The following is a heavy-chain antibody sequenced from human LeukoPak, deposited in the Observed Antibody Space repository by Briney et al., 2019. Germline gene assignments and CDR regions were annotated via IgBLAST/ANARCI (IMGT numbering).Heavy chain of an antibody. CDR3: AKESSKESNWNSVL. CDR2: INHSGST. Sequence: SETLSLTCAVYGGSFSGYYWSWIRQPPGKGLEWIGEINHSGSTNYNPSLKSRVTISVDTSKNQFSLKLSSVTAADTAVYYCAKESSKESNWNSVLWGVAPWSLSPQ. CDR1: GGSFSGYY. J-gene: IGHJ2*01. D-gene: IGHD2/OR15-2a*01. V-gene: IGHV4-34*01.